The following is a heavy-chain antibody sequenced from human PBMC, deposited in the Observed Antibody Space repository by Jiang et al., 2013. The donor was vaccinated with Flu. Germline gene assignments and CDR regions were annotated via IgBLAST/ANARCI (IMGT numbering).Heavy chain of an antibody. V-gene: IGHV4-59*01. D-gene: IGHD7-27*01. CDR3: ARELTAIYLDY. CDR1: GGSXRVYY. J-gene: IGHJ4*02. CDR2: IYYSGST. Sequence: GLVKPSETLSLTCTVSGGSXRVYYWSWIRQPPGKGLEWIGYIYYSGSTNYNPSLKSRVTISVDTSKNQFSLKLSSVTAADTAVYYCARELTAIYLDYWGQGTLVTVSS.